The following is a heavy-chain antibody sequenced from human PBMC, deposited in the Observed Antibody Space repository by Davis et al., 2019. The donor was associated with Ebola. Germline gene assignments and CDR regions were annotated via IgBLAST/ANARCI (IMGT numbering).Heavy chain of an antibody. J-gene: IGHJ2*01. Sequence: ASVKVSRKASGYTFTGYYMHWVRQAPGQGLEWMGWINPNSGGTNYAQKFQGRVTMTRDTSISTAYMELSRLRSDDTAVYYCASGLVRGESYWYFDLWGRGTLVTVSS. CDR2: INPNSGGT. CDR3: ASGLVRGESYWYFDL. D-gene: IGHD6-6*01. V-gene: IGHV1-2*02. CDR1: GYTFTGYY.